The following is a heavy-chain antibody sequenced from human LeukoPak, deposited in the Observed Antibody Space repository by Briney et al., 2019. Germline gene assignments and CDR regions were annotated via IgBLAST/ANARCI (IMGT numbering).Heavy chain of an antibody. Sequence: PGGSLRLSCAASGFTFDDYAMHWARQAPGKGLEWVSLISGDGGSTYYADSVKGRFTISRDNSKNSLYLQMNSLRTEDTALYYCAKAAAPGNYYYYYGMDVWGQGTTVTVSS. CDR2: ISGDGGST. J-gene: IGHJ6*02. CDR1: GFTFDDYA. D-gene: IGHD2-2*01. V-gene: IGHV3-43*02. CDR3: AKAAAPGNYYYYYGMDV.